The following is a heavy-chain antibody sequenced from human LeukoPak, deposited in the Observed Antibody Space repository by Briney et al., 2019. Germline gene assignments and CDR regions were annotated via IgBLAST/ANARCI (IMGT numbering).Heavy chain of an antibody. Sequence: PGGSLRLSCAASGFTFSSYGMHWVRQAPGKGLEWVAVISYDGSNKYYADSVKGRFTISRDNSKNTLYLQMNSLRAEDTAVYYCVFELDYWGQGTLVTVSS. J-gene: IGHJ4*02. V-gene: IGHV3-30*03. CDR2: ISYDGSNK. D-gene: IGHD3-10*01. CDR3: VFELDY. CDR1: GFTFSSYG.